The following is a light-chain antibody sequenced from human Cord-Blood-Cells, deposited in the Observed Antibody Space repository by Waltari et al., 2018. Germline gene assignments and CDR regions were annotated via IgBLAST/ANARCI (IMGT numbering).Light chain of an antibody. CDR3: QQRSNWSIT. J-gene: IGKJ5*01. V-gene: IGKV3-11*01. Sequence: EIVLTQYPATLSLPPGERATLSCRASQIVSSYLAWYQQKPGQAPRLLIYDASNRATGIPARFSGSGSGTDFTLTISSLEPEDFAVYYCQQRSNWSITFGQGTRLEIK. CDR1: QIVSSY. CDR2: DAS.